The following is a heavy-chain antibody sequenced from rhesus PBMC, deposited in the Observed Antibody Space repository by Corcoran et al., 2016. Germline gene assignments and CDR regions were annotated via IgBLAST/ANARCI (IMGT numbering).Heavy chain of an antibody. CDR3: ARAGAVIYGLDS. CDR2: IYVSSGST. D-gene: IGHD1-44*02. Sequence: QVQLQGSGPGVVKPSETLSLTCAVPGYSISSGYDWSWIRQRPGKGLEWIGYIYVSSGSTNYNPSLKNRVTISKDTSKNQFSLKLSSVTAADTAVYYCARAGAVIYGLDSWGQGVVVTVSS. V-gene: IGHV4-76*01. CDR1: GYSISSGYD. J-gene: IGHJ6*01.